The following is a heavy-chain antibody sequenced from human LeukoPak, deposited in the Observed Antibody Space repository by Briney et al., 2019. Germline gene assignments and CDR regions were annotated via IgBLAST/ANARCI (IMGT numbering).Heavy chain of an antibody. CDR3: ARVGKRGVRNFDGLAASDY. V-gene: IGHV4-34*01. CDR2: INHSGST. J-gene: IGHJ4*02. CDR1: GVSFSGYY. Sequence: SETLSLTCAVYGVSFSGYYWSWIRQPPGKGLEWIGEINHSGSTNYNPSLKSRVTISVDTSKNHSSLKLSSVTAADTAVYYCARVGKRGVRNFDGLAASDYWGQGTLVTVSS. D-gene: IGHD3-9*01.